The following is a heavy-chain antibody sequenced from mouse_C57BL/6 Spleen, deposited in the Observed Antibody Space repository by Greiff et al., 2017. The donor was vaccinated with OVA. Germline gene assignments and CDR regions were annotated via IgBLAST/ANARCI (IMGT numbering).Heavy chain of an antibody. CDR3: ARATAQATFAWFAY. J-gene: IGHJ3*01. V-gene: IGHV1-82*01. Sequence: QVQLQQSGPELVKPGASVKISCKASGYAFSSSWMTWVKQRPGQGLEWIGRIYPGDGDTNYNGKFKGKATLTADKSSSTAYMQRSSLTSEDSAVYLCARATAQATFAWFAYWGQGTLVTVSA. D-gene: IGHD3-2*02. CDR2: IYPGDGDT. CDR1: GYAFSSSW.